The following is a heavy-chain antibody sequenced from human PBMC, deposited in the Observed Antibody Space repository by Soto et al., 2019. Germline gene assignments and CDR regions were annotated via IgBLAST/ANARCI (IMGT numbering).Heavy chain of an antibody. CDR3: ARFYDSSGYSVY. J-gene: IGHJ4*02. CDR2: IYYSGST. D-gene: IGHD3-22*01. CDR1: CGSISSGGYY. V-gene: IGHV4-31*03. Sequence: SETLSLTCTVSCGSISSGGYYWSWIRQHPWKGLEWFGYIYYSGSTYYNPSLKSRVTISVDTSKNQFSLKLRSVTAADTAVYYCARFYDSSGYSVYGGQGTLVTVSS.